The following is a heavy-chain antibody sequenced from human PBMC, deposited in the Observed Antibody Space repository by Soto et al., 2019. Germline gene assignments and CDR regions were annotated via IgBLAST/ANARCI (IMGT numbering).Heavy chain of an antibody. J-gene: IGHJ5*02. CDR3: AKVYPSDTRYGYVGDNWFDP. D-gene: IGHD5-18*01. V-gene: IGHV1-46*03. CDR2: INPSGGST. Sequence: QVQLVQSGAEVKKPGASVKVSCKASGYTFTSYYMHWVRQAPGQGLEWMGIINPSGGSTSYAQKFPARVTMTRDTATSTVYMELSSLRSEDTAVYYCAKVYPSDTRYGYVGDNWFDPWGQGTLVTVSS. CDR1: GYTFTSYY.